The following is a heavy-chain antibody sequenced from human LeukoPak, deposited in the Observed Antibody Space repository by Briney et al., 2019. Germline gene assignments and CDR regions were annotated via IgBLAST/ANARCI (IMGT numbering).Heavy chain of an antibody. D-gene: IGHD2-15*01. CDR3: AKRGGTESFYYYYYMDV. J-gene: IGHJ6*03. Sequence: PGGSLRLSCAASGFTFSSYDMTWVRQTPGKGLQWVALISRSGGTTYYADSVKGRFTISRDNSKNTLYLQMTSLRAEDTAEYYCAKRGGTESFYYYYYMDVWGKGTTVTASS. V-gene: IGHV3-23*01. CDR1: GFTFSSYD. CDR2: ISRSGGTT.